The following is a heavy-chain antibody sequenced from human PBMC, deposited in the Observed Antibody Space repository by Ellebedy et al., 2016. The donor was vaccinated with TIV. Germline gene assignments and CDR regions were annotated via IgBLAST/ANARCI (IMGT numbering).Heavy chain of an antibody. D-gene: IGHD5-18*01. V-gene: IGHV3-73*01. J-gene: IGHJ5*02. CDR3: TSGYSYAYPP. CDR1: GFTFSDST. Sequence: GESLKISCAASGFTFSDSTMHWVRQASGKGLEWVGRIKSKGNNYATAYAASVKGRFTISRDDSKNTAYLQMNSLKTEDTAVYYCTSGYSYAYPPWGQGTLVTVSS. CDR2: IKSKGNNYAT.